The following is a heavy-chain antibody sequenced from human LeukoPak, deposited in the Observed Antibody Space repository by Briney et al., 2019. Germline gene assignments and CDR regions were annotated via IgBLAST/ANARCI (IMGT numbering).Heavy chain of an antibody. CDR2: ISVYNDKT. D-gene: IGHD3-16*01. CDR3: ARGGTPSYYYYMDV. CDR1: GYTFTSYG. J-gene: IGHJ6*03. V-gene: IGHV1-18*01. Sequence: ASVKVSCKASGYTFTSYGITWVRQAPGEGLEWMGWISVYNDKTNYAQKLQGRVTMTTETSTSTAYMELRSLRSDGTAVYYCARGGTPSYYYYMDVWGKGTTVTISS.